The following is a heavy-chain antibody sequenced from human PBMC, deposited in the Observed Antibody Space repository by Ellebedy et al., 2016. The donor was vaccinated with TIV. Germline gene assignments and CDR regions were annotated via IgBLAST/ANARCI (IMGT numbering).Heavy chain of an antibody. CDR3: ARESSGWYNSVYYDYYGMDV. CDR1: GGSISSSSSY. J-gene: IGHJ6*02. D-gene: IGHD6-19*01. Sequence: MPSETLSLTCTVSGGSISSSSSYWGWIRPPPGKGLEWIGKIYYSGSTYYNPSLKSRVTISLNTSKNQFSLKLSSVTAADTDVYYCARESSGWYNSVYYDYYGMDVWGQGTTVTVS. CDR2: IYYSGST. V-gene: IGHV4-39*01.